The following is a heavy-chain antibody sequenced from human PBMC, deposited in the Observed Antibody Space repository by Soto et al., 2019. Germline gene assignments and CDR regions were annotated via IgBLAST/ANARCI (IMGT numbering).Heavy chain of an antibody. CDR1: GYTFTGYY. Sequence: ASVKVSCKASGYTFTGYYVHWVRQAPGQGLEWMGWINPNSGGTNYAQKFQGWVTMTRDTSISTAYMELSRLRSDDTAVYYCARDQSVPSGTTYYYYGMDVWGQGTTVTSP. CDR3: ARDQSVPSGTTYYYYGMDV. V-gene: IGHV1-2*04. CDR2: INPNSGGT. D-gene: IGHD1-7*01. J-gene: IGHJ6*02.